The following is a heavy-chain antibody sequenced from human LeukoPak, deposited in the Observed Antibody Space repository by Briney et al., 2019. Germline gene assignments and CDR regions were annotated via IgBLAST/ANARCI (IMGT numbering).Heavy chain of an antibody. CDR2: ISSSSSYI. Sequence: GGSLRLSCAASGFTFSSYSMNWVRQAPGKGLEWVSSISSSSSYIYYADSVKGRFTISRDNAKNSLYPQMNSLRAEDTAVYYCASKIVGAKGFDYWGQGTLVTVSS. V-gene: IGHV3-21*01. CDR3: ASKIVGAKGFDY. D-gene: IGHD1-26*01. J-gene: IGHJ4*02. CDR1: GFTFSSYS.